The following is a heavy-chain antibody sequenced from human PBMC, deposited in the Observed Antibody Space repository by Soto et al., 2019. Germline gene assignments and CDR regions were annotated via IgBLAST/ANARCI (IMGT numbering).Heavy chain of an antibody. CDR3: ARHNDC. J-gene: IGHJ4*02. CDR1: GGSISSYY. V-gene: IGHV4-59*08. CDR2: IYYSGST. Sequence: QVQLQESGPGLVKPSETLSLTCTVSGGSISSYYWSWIRQPPGKGLEWIGYIYYSGSTNYNPSLKSRVAISVETSKTQSSLKLRAVTAVDTAVYYCARHNDCWGQGPLVTVSS.